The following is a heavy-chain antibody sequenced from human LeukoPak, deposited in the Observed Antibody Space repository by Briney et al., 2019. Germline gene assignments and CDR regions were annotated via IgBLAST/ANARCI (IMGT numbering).Heavy chain of an antibody. J-gene: IGHJ4*02. CDR2: ISGSGGST. CDR1: GFTFSSYS. Sequence: GGSLRLSCAASGFTFSSYSMNWVRQAPGKGLEWVSAISGSGGSTYYADSVKGRFTISRDNSKNTLYLQMNSLRAEDTAVYYCAKVSHYYDSSGYYPPTLYYFDYWGQGTLVTVSS. D-gene: IGHD3-22*01. CDR3: AKVSHYYDSSGYYPPTLYYFDY. V-gene: IGHV3-23*01.